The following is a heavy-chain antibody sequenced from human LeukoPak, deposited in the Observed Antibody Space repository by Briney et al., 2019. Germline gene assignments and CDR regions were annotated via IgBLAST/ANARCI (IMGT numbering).Heavy chain of an antibody. V-gene: IGHV4-59*10. J-gene: IGHJ4*02. CDR2: IYTSGST. Sequence: PSETLSLTCAVYGGSFSGYYWSWIRQPAGKGLEWIGRIYTSGSTNYNPSLKSRVTMSVDTSKNQFSLKLSSVTAADTAVYYCARGTITMVRGVIPNYFDYWGQGTLVTVSS. CDR1: GGSFSGYY. CDR3: ARGTITMVRGVIPNYFDY. D-gene: IGHD3-10*01.